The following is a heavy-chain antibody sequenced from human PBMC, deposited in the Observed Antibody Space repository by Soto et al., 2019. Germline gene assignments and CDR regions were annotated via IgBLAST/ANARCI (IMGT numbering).Heavy chain of an antibody. CDR1: GYTFTRYW. V-gene: IGHV5-51*01. CDR3: ARRGCTSTTCQNWFDP. CDR2: IYPGDSDT. Sequence: GESLKISCKGSGYTFTRYWIAWVRQVPGKGLEWMGIIYPGDSDTRYSPSFEGQVGISVDKSISTAYLQWSSLKASDTAMYYCARRGCTSTTCQNWFDPWGQGTLVTVSS. J-gene: IGHJ5*02. D-gene: IGHD2-2*01.